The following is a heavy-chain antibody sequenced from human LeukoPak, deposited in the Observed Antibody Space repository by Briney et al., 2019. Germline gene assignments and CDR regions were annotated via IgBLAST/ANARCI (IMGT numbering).Heavy chain of an antibody. V-gene: IGHV4-39*01. Sequence: NPSETLSLTCTVSGGSISSNSYYWGWIRQPPGKGLKWIGSIYYSGSTYYNPSLKSRVTISVDTSKNQFSLKLSSVTAADTAVYYCARHVRWYYYGSGSVDVWGKGTTVTISS. J-gene: IGHJ6*04. CDR2: IYYSGST. D-gene: IGHD3-10*01. CDR1: GGSISSNSYY. CDR3: ARHVRWYYYGSGSVDV.